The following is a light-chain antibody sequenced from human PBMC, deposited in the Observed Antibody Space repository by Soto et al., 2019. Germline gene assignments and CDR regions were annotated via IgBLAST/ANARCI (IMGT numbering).Light chain of an antibody. CDR2: DVS. CDR1: TSDVGSYNY. J-gene: IGLJ1*01. V-gene: IGLV2-14*01. Sequence: QSALTQPASGSGCPGQSIAISCTGTTSDVGSYNYVSWYQQHPGKAPKVIIYDVSNRPSGVSDRFSGSKSGNTASLTISGLQAEDEAEYYCSSYTSISTYVFGGGTKVTVL. CDR3: SSYTSISTYV.